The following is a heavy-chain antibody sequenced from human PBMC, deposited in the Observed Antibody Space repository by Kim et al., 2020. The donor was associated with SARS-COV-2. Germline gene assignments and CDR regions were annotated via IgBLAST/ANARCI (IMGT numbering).Heavy chain of an antibody. Sequence: ASVKVSCKASGYTFTSYYMHWVRQAPGQGLEWMGIINPSGGSTSYAQNLQGRVTMTRDTSTSTVCMELSSLRSEDTAVYYCARGDSYCSSTSCLNYWGQGTLVTVSS. CDR2: INPSGGST. CDR1: GYTFTSYY. CDR3: ARGDSYCSSTSCLNY. V-gene: IGHV1-46*01. J-gene: IGHJ4*02. D-gene: IGHD2-2*01.